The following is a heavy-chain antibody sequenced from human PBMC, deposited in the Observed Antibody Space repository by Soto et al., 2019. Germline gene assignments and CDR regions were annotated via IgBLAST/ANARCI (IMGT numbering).Heavy chain of an antibody. J-gene: IGHJ5*02. CDR1: GGTFSSYA. D-gene: IGHD6-13*01. Sequence: SVKVSCKASGGTFSSYAISWVRQAPGQGLEWMGGIIPIFGTANYAQKFQGRVTITADESTSTAYMELSSLRSEDTVVYYCASSSSWPNWFDPWGQGTLVTVSS. CDR2: IIPIFGTA. CDR3: ASSSSWPNWFDP. V-gene: IGHV1-69*13.